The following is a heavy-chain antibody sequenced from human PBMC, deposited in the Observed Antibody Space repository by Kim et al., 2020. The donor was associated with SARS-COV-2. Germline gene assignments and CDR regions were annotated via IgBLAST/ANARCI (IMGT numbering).Heavy chain of an antibody. CDR1: GFTFDDYA. CDR2: ISWNSGSI. D-gene: IGHD3-10*01. Sequence: GGSLRLSCAASGFTFDDYAMHWVRQAPGKGLEWVSGISWNSGSIGYADSVKGRFTISRDNAKNSLYLQMNSLRAEDTALYYCTARRGSGSYWEAFDYWGQGTLVTVSS. V-gene: IGHV3-9*01. J-gene: IGHJ4*02. CDR3: TARRGSGSYWEAFDY.